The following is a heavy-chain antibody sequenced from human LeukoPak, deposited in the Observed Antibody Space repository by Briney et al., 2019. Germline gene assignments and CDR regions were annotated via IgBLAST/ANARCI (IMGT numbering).Heavy chain of an antibody. CDR3: AKSGLNRFDY. Sequence: GGSLRLSCAASGFTFSSYGMHWVRQAPGKGLEWVAFIRYDGSNKYYADSVKGRFTISRDDSKNTLYLQMNNLRAGDTAIYYCAKSGLNRFDYWGQGTLVTVSS. D-gene: IGHD2-15*01. CDR1: GFTFSSYG. CDR2: IRYDGSNK. V-gene: IGHV3-30*02. J-gene: IGHJ4*02.